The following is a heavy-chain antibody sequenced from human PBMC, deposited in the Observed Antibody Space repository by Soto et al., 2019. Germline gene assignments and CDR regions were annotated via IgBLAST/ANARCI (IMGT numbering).Heavy chain of an antibody. CDR1: GFTFSSFG. J-gene: IGHJ6*02. Sequence: QVQVVESGGGVVQPGRSLRLSCAAPGFTFSSFGMHWVRQAPGKGLEWVSLIWYDGSKKSYGDSVKGRFTISRDNSRNTVYLQMNSLRVDDTAVYYCARDASYYSLWSGYYPSRNGMDVWGQGTTVTVSS. CDR3: ARDASYYSLWSGYYPSRNGMDV. CDR2: IWYDGSKK. D-gene: IGHD3-3*01. V-gene: IGHV3-33*01.